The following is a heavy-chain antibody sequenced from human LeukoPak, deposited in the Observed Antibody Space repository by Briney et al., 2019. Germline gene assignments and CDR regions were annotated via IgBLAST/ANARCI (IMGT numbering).Heavy chain of an antibody. Sequence: SETLSLTCTVSTGSISPYYWSWIRQPPGKDLEWIGYIHYTGGTNYNPSLKSRVTISVDTSKNQFSLKLSSVTAADTAVYYCARVDDYNSLYWGQGTLVTVSS. D-gene: IGHD5-24*01. CDR1: TGSISPYY. V-gene: IGHV4-59*01. CDR3: ARVDDYNSLY. CDR2: IHYTGGT. J-gene: IGHJ4*02.